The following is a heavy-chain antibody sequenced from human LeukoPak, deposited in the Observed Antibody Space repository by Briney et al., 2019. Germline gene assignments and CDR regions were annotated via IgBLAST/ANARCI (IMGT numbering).Heavy chain of an antibody. CDR3: ARDIYAAGIAAAAYPDY. V-gene: IGHV1-18*01. CDR2: ISGYNGNT. D-gene: IGHD6-13*01. CDR1: GYTFTSYG. Sequence: ASVKVSCKASGYTFTSYGISWVRQAPGQGLEWMGWISGYNGNTNYAQKLQGRVTMTTDTSTSTGYMELRSLRSDDTAVYYCARDIYAAGIAAAAYPDYWGQGTLVTVSS. J-gene: IGHJ4*02.